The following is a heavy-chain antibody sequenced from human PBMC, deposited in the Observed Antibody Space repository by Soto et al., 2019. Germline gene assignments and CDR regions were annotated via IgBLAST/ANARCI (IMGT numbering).Heavy chain of an antibody. Sequence: GGSLRLSCAASGFTFSSYGMSWVRQAPGEGLEWVSAITGSGGNTYYVDSVKGRFTISRDNSKNTLYLQMNSLRAEDTAVYYCAKDPRSVVERSVYGMDVWGQGTTVTVSS. CDR3: AKDPRSVVERSVYGMDV. D-gene: IGHD2-21*01. CDR1: GFTFSSYG. J-gene: IGHJ6*02. CDR2: ITGSGGNT. V-gene: IGHV3-23*01.